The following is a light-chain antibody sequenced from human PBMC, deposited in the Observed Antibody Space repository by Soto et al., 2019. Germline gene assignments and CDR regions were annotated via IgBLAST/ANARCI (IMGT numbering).Light chain of an antibody. CDR2: DVS. Sequence: QSVLTQPASVSGSPGQSITISCTGASSDVGGFDHVSWYQQHPGKVPRLLIYDVSSRPSGVSDRFSGSKSGNMASLTISGLQAEDEADYYCNSFTTTNTYVFGTGTQLTVL. CDR3: NSFTTTNTYV. V-gene: IGLV2-14*03. J-gene: IGLJ1*01. CDR1: SSDVGGFDH.